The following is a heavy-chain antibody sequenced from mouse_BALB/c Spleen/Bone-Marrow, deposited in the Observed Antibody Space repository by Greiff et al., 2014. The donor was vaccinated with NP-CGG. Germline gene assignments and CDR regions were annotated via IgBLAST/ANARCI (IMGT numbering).Heavy chain of an antibody. CDR3: AIYYGNYYAMDY. Sequence: EVQLQQSGAELVKPGASVTLSCTASGFNIKDTYMRWVKQRPEQGLEWIGRIDPANGNTKYDPKFQGKATITADTSSNTAYPQLSSLTSEDTAVYYCAIYYGNYYAMDYWGQGTSVTVSS. J-gene: IGHJ4*01. CDR2: IDPANGNT. CDR1: GFNIKDTY. V-gene: IGHV14-3*02. D-gene: IGHD2-1*01.